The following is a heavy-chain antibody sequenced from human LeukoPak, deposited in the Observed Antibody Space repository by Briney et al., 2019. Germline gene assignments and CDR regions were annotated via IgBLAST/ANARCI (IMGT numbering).Heavy chain of an antibody. Sequence: PSETLSLTCTVSGGSFSSSSYYWVWIRQPPGKGLEWIGSISYSGTTYYNPSLKSRVTISVDSSKDQFSLKLSSVTAADTAVYYCARGPYASDAGYWGQGTLVTVSS. CDR3: ARGPYASDAGY. CDR1: GGSFSSSSYY. J-gene: IGHJ4*02. D-gene: IGHD2-2*01. V-gene: IGHV4-39*07. CDR2: ISYSGTT.